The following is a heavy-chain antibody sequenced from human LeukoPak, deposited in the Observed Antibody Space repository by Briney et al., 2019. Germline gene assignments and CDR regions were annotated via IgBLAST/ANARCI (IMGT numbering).Heavy chain of an antibody. Sequence: ASVKVSCKASGYTFTGYYMHWVRQAPGQGLEWMGWINPNSGGTNYAQKFQGRVTMTRDTSISTAYMELSRLRSDDTAVYYCARGVYDFWSGFTGFDYWGQGTLVTVAS. D-gene: IGHD3-3*01. CDR3: ARGVYDFWSGFTGFDY. V-gene: IGHV1-2*02. J-gene: IGHJ4*02. CDR2: INPNSGGT. CDR1: GYTFTGYY.